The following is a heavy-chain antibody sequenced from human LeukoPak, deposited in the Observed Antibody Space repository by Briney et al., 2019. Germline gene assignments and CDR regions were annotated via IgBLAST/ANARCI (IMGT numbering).Heavy chain of an antibody. CDR2: IIPIFGTA. V-gene: IGHV1-69*13. CDR3: ARDRRTIFGVVIEDAFDI. D-gene: IGHD3-3*01. Sequence: ASVKVSCKASGGTFSSYAISWVRQAPGQGLEWMGGIIPIFGTANYAQKFQGRVTITADESTSTAYMELSSLRSEDTAVYYCARDRRTIFGVVIEDAFDIWGQGTMVTVSS. J-gene: IGHJ3*02. CDR1: GGTFSSYA.